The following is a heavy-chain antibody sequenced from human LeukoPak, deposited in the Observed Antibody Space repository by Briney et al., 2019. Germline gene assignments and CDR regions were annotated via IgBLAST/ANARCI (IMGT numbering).Heavy chain of an antibody. CDR3: ARHLKIVVSGTVAFDI. Sequence: SETLSLTCTVSGGSISNYYWSWIRKPPGKGLEWIGYVDDTGSTNYNPSLKTRVSISEDPTNNQSSLTLSSVPAADTAVYYCARHLKIVVSGTVAFDIWGQGTMVTVSS. CDR2: VDDTGST. D-gene: IGHD3-22*01. CDR1: GGSISNYY. J-gene: IGHJ3*02. V-gene: IGHV4-59*08.